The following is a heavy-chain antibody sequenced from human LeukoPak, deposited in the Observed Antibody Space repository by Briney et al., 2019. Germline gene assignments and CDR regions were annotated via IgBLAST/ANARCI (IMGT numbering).Heavy chain of an antibody. D-gene: IGHD3-10*01. CDR3: ARDFPNAYGSGSYNSYYYYYYGMDV. CDR1: GYTFTSYY. V-gene: IGHV1-46*01. CDR2: INPSGGST. Sequence: ASVKVSCTASGYTFTSYYMHWVRQAPGQGLEWMGIINPSGGSTSYAQKFQGRVTMTRDTSTSTVYMELSSLRSEDTAVYYCARDFPNAYGSGSYNSYYYYYYGMDVWGQGTTVTVSS. J-gene: IGHJ6*02.